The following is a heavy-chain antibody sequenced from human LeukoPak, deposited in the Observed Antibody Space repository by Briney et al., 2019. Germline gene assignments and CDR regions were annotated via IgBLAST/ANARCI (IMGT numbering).Heavy chain of an antibody. CDR3: ARLLYDYVRGSYRYPGYMDV. Sequence: PSETLSLTCAVYGGSFSGYYWSWIRQPPGKGLEWIGEINHSGSTNYNPSLKSRVTISVDTSKNQFSLKLSSVTAADTAVYYCARLLYDYVRGSYRYPGYMDVWGKGTTVTVSS. CDR2: INHSGST. V-gene: IGHV4-34*01. D-gene: IGHD3-16*02. CDR1: GGSFSGYY. J-gene: IGHJ6*03.